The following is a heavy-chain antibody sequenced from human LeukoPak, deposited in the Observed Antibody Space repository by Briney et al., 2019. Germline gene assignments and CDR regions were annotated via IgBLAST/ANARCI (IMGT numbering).Heavy chain of an antibody. CDR3: ARVRYSSSWYRAFDY. D-gene: IGHD6-13*01. CDR1: GGSFSGYY. J-gene: IGHJ4*02. V-gene: IGHV4-34*01. CDR2: INHSGST. Sequence: SETLSLTCAVYGGSFSGYYWSWIRQPPGKGLEWIGEINHSGSTNYNPSLKSRVTISVDTSKNQFSLKLSSVTAADTAVYYCARVRYSSSWYRAFDYWGQGTLVNVSS.